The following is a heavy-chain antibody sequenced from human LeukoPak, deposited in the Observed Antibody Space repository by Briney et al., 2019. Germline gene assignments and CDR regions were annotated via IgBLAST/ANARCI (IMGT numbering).Heavy chain of an antibody. CDR1: GFTLSTYW. CDR2: INSDGSRT. V-gene: IGHV3-74*01. D-gene: IGHD6-13*01. Sequence: PGGSLRLSCAASGFTLSTYWMHWVRQGPGKGLVWVSCINSDGSRTTYADSVKGRFTISRDNAKNTLYLQMNTLRVEDTAVYYCARGSWSAADTNIEYWGQGTLVTVSS. J-gene: IGHJ4*02. CDR3: ARGSWSAADTNIEY.